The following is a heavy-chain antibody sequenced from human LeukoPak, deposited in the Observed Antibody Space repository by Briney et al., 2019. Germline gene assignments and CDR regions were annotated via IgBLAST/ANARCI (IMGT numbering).Heavy chain of an antibody. CDR3: ARGRGYSSEIDY. V-gene: IGHV4-59*01. CDR1: GGSISSYY. CDR2: IYYSGST. D-gene: IGHD6-25*01. Sequence: SETLSLTCTVSGGSISSYYWSWIRQPPGKGLEWIGYIYYSGSTNYNPSLKSRVTISVDTSKNQFSLKLSSVTAADTAVYYCARGRGYSSEIDYWGQGTLVTVSS. J-gene: IGHJ4*02.